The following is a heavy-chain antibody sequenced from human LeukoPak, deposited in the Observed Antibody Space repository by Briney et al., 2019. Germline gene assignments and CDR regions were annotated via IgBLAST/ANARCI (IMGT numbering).Heavy chain of an antibody. CDR1: GFSFSKYA. D-gene: IGHD3-10*01. CDR3: AEGTGSDAFDI. J-gene: IGHJ3*02. V-gene: IGHV3-23*01. CDR2: ITSSGSNT. Sequence: GGSLRLSCVASGFSFSKYAMSWVRQAPGKGLEWVSAITSSGSNTYYVDSVKGRFTISRDNSENTLYLQINSLRAEDTAMYYCAEGTGSDAFDIWDQGTMVTVSS.